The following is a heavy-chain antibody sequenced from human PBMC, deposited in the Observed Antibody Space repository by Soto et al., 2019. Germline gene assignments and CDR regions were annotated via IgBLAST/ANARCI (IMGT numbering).Heavy chain of an antibody. CDR1: GFSLSTTGVG. J-gene: IGHJ4*02. Sequence: QITLKESGPTLVKPTQTLTLTCSFSGFSLSTTGVGVGWIRQPPGKALEWLGFAYWDDDNRYSPSLKSRLTINXXTXGXXVVSTMTNTDPVDTATYFCAHRRGGYNWDDAHLDYWGQGTLVTVAS. CDR3: AHRRGGYNWDDAHLDY. CDR2: AYWDDDN. D-gene: IGHD1-20*01. V-gene: IGHV2-5*02.